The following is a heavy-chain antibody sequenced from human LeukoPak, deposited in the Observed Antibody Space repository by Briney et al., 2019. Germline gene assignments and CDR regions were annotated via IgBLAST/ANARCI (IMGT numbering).Heavy chain of an antibody. Sequence: SETLSLTCTVSGGSIISDTDYWGWIRQAPGRGLEWIGSQYYTGKTYYNPSLKSRVPISVDTSKNQISLWLTSVTAADTAVYFCARHHLRSTWYMINWFDPWGQGTLVTVSS. D-gene: IGHD6-13*01. J-gene: IGHJ5*02. CDR2: QYYTGKT. V-gene: IGHV4-39*01. CDR1: GGSIISDTDY. CDR3: ARHHLRSTWYMINWFDP.